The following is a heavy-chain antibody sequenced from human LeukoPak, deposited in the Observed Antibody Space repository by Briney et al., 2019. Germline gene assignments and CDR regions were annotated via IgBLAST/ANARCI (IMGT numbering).Heavy chain of an antibody. Sequence: GGALRLSCAASGFTFSYYAMSWVRQAPGRGLEWVSAISGSGGSTYYADSVKGRFTISRDNSKNTLYLQMNSLRAEDTAVYYCAKGKTTVTKAFDYWGQGTLVTVSS. CDR1: GFTFSYYA. D-gene: IGHD4-17*01. J-gene: IGHJ4*02. CDR2: ISGSGGST. V-gene: IGHV3-23*01. CDR3: AKGKTTVTKAFDY.